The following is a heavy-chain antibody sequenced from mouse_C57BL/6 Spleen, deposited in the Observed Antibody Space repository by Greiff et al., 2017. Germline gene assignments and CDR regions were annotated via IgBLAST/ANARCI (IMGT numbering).Heavy chain of an antibody. CDR2: IHPNSGST. D-gene: IGHD2-10*02. Sequence: VKLQQPGAELVKPGASVKLSCKASGYTFTSYWMHWVKQRPGQGLEWIGMIHPNSGSTNYNEKFKSKATLTVDKSSSTAYMQLSSLASADSAVCYCARWYGYYFDYWGQGTTLTVSS. CDR3: ARWYGYYFDY. J-gene: IGHJ2*01. V-gene: IGHV1-64*01. CDR1: GYTFTSYW.